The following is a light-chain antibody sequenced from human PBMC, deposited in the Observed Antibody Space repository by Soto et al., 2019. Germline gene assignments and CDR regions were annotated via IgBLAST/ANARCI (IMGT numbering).Light chain of an antibody. CDR1: SANIGAGYD. Sequence: QSVLTQPPSVSGAPGQRVTISGTGSSANIGAGYDVHWYQQIPGTAPKLLIYGNSNRPSGVPDRFSGSKSGTSASLAITGLQAEDEADYYCQSYDSSLSGVVFGGGTKLTVL. J-gene: IGLJ2*01. V-gene: IGLV1-40*01. CDR3: QSYDSSLSGVV. CDR2: GNS.